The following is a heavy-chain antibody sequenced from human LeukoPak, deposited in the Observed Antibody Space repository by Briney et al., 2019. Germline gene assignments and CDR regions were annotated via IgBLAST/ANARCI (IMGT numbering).Heavy chain of an antibody. Sequence: PGGSLRLSCSASGFAFSSHRMQWVRQAPGKGLEYVSSISPNGGSTSYADSVKGKFMISRDNSKDTLYLQMSSLRIEDTAVYYCAKEYCSNSVCHSLDYWGQGTLVTVSS. CDR3: AKEYCSNSVCHSLDY. D-gene: IGHD2-8*01. J-gene: IGHJ4*02. CDR1: GFAFSSHR. CDR2: ISPNGGST. V-gene: IGHV3-64D*06.